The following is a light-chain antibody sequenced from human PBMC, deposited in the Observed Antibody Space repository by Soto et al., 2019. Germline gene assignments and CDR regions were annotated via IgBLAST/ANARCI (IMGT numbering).Light chain of an antibody. CDR3: QQYNNWPPDT. J-gene: IGKJ2*01. CDR1: QTITTY. CDR2: GAS. Sequence: EIVLTQSPATLSLSPGERATLSCRASQTITTYLAWYQQKPGQPPRLLIYGASNRATGIPARFSGSGSGTDFTLTISNLEPEDFAVYYCQQYNNWPPDTFGQGTKLEIK. V-gene: IGKV3-11*01.